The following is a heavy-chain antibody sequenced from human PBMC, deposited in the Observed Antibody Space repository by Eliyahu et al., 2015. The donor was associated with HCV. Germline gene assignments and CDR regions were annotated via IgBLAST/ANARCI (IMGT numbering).Heavy chain of an antibody. CDR3: ARVSIVVVTALLYYFDY. V-gene: IGHV4-4*02. CDR2: INHSGST. Sequence: QVRLQESAPGLVKPSGTLSLTCTVSGVSISSSNLWSWVRQPPGKGLEWIGEINHSGSTNYNPSLKSRVTISVDKSKNQFSLKLSSVTAADTAVYYCARVSIVVVTALLYYFDYWGQGTLVTVSS. CDR1: GVSISSSNL. D-gene: IGHD2-21*02. J-gene: IGHJ4*02.